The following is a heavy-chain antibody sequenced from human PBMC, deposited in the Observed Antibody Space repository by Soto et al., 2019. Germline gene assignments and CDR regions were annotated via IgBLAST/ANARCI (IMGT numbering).Heavy chain of an antibody. V-gene: IGHV1-58*02. D-gene: IGHD3-10*01. Sequence: ASVKVSCKASGFTFTSSAMQWVRQARGQRLEWIGWIVVGSGNTNYAQKFQERVTITRDMSTSTAYMELSSLRSEDTAVYYCAADPDYYGSGNYYPGYMDVWGKGTTVTVSS. J-gene: IGHJ6*03. CDR3: AADPDYYGSGNYYPGYMDV. CDR2: IVVGSGNT. CDR1: GFTFTSSA.